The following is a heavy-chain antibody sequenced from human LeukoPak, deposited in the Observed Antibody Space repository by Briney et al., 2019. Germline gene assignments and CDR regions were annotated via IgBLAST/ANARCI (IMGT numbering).Heavy chain of an antibody. CDR3: ARSGGLQKFDY. Sequence: GGSLRLSCAASGLIFSTYAMHWVRQAPGRGLEWVAVISFDGSDKYYADSVQGRFTISRDNSKNTLYLQMNSLRVEDTAVYYCARSGGLQKFDYWGREPWSPSPQ. D-gene: IGHD4-11*01. CDR2: ISFDGSDK. J-gene: IGHJ4*02. CDR1: GLIFSTYA. V-gene: IGHV3-30-3*01.